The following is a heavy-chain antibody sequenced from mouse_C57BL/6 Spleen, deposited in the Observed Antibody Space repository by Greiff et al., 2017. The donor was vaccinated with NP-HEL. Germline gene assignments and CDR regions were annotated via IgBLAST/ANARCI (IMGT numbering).Heavy chain of an antibody. J-gene: IGHJ1*03. D-gene: IGHD1-1*01. V-gene: IGHV1-69*01. CDR3: ARAPYYYGSSSWYFDV. Sequence: QVQLQQPGAELVMPGASVKLSCKASGYTFTSYWMHWVKQRPGQGLEWIGEIDPSDSYTNYNQKFKGKSTLTVDKSSSTAYMQLSSLTSEDSAVYDCARAPYYYGSSSWYFDVWGTGTTVTVSS. CDR2: IDPSDSYT. CDR1: GYTFTSYW.